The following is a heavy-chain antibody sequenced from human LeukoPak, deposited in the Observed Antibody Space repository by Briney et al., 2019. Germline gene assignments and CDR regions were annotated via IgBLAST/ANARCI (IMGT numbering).Heavy chain of an antibody. J-gene: IGHJ4*02. CDR1: GFTFCSYT. V-gene: IGHV3-23*01. D-gene: IGHD3-10*01. CDR3: AKIRVSAPNQLGYFDY. CDR2: ISGSGDDT. Sequence: PGGSLRLSCAASGFTFCSYTMGWVRQAPGKGLECVSTISGSGDDTYYADSVKGRFTISRDNSKNTLYLQMNSLRAEDTAVYFCAKIRVSAPNQLGYFDYWGQGALVTVSS.